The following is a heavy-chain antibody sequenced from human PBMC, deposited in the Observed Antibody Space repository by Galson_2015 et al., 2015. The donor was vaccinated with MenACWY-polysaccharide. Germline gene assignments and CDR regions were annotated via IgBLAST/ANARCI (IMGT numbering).Heavy chain of an antibody. CDR2: IYWDDYK. Sequence: PALVRPTPTLTLPCTFSGFSLSTRAVGVGWLRQPPGKALEWLALIYWDDYKRYSPSLKRRLRISKANPKHQVDLKMTNMDPVDTGTYYCAHRHKARELSSLYFDYWGQGSLVTVSS. V-gene: IGHV2-5*02. CDR1: GFSLSTRAVG. CDR3: AHRHKARELSSLYFDY. D-gene: IGHD3-16*02. J-gene: IGHJ4*02.